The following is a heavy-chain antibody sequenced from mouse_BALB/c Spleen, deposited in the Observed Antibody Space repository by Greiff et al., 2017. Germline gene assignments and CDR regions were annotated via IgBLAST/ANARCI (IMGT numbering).Heavy chain of an antibody. V-gene: IGHV1-69*01. J-gene: IGHJ4*01. CDR1: GYTFTDYW. Sequence: QVQLQQPGAELVMPGASVKMSCKASGYTFTDYWMHWVKQRPGQGLEWIGAIDTSDSYTSYNQKFKGKATLTVDESSSTAYMQLSSLTSEDSAVYYCARGEKDGYPLYAMDYWGQGTSVTVSS. CDR2: IDTSDSYT. CDR3: ARGEKDGYPLYAMDY. D-gene: IGHD2-3*01.